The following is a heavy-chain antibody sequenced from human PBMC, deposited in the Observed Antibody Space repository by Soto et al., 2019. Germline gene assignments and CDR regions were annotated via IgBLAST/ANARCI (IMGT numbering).Heavy chain of an antibody. CDR1: GDSIISASYY. CDR3: ASDSNTVTTTY. J-gene: IGHJ4*02. V-gene: IGHV4-39*01. D-gene: IGHD4-17*01. CDR2: THNRGST. Sequence: SETLSLTCTVSGDSIISASYYWGWVRQPPGKGLEWIGSTHNRGSTYYNPSLKSRVTISVDTSKNQFSLKLSSVTAADTAVYYCASDSNTVTTTYWGQGTLVT.